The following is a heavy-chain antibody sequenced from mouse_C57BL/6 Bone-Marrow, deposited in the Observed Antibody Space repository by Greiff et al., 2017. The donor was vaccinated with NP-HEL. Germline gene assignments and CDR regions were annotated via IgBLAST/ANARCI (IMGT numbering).Heavy chain of an antibody. CDR1: GYTFTSYW. CDR3: ARTKNDYLFAY. V-gene: IGHV1-52*01. CDR2: IDPSDSET. Sequence: QVQLQQPGAELVRPGSSVKLSCKASGYTFTSYWMHWVKQRPIQGLEWIGNIDPSDSETHYNQKFKDKATLTVDKSSSTAYMQLSSLTSEDSAVYYCARTKNDYLFAYWGQGTLVTVSA. J-gene: IGHJ3*01. D-gene: IGHD2-4*01.